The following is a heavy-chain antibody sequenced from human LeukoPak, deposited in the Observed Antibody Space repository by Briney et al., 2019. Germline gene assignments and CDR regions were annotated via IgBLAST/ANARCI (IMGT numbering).Heavy chain of an antibody. CDR1: GYTFTIYY. CDR3: ARDPGYSSSWKRIDY. Sequence: AASVKVSCKASGYTFTIYYMHWVRQAPGQGLEWMGIINPSGGSTSYAQKFQGRVTVTRDTSTSTVYMELSSLRSEDTAVYYCARDPGYSSSWKRIDYWGQGTLVTVSS. CDR2: INPSGGST. V-gene: IGHV1-46*01. J-gene: IGHJ4*02. D-gene: IGHD6-13*01.